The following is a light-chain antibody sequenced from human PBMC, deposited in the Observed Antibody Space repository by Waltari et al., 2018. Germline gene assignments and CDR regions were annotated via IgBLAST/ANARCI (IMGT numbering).Light chain of an antibody. V-gene: IGLV2-14*03. J-gene: IGLJ2*01. Sequence: QSALTQPASVSGSPGQSITISCTGTSSDVGGYNHVSWYLQHPAKAPKLRIYDVYSRPSRFATRFSGSKSVNTASLTISGLQAEDEAVYYCSSYTSSSTVIFGGGTKLTVL. CDR1: SSDVGGYNH. CDR3: SSYTSSSTVI. CDR2: DVY.